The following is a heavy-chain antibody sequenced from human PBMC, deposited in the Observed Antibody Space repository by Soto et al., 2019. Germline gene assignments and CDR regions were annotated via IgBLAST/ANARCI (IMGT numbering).Heavy chain of an antibody. V-gene: IGHV3-23*01. CDR2: ISGSGGST. Sequence: PGGSLRLSCAASGFTFSSYAMSWVRQAPGKGLEWVSAISGSGGSTYYADSVKGRFTISRDNSKNTLYLQMNSLRAEDTAVYYCAKDLGYCSSTSCSDPFDIWGQGTMVTVAS. CDR1: GFTFSSYA. CDR3: AKDLGYCSSTSCSDPFDI. D-gene: IGHD2-2*01. J-gene: IGHJ3*02.